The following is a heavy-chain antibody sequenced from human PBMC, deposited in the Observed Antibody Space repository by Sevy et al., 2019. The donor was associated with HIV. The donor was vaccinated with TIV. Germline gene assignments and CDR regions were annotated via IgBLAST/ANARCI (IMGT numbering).Heavy chain of an antibody. CDR3: TGGGHVGGMDV. Sequence: ASLKVSCKVYGYTLTELSMHWVRQAPGKGLEWMGCFDPEDGEAIYSQSFQGRVTLTEDTSTDTAYMELSGLRSEDTAVYYCTGGGHVGGMDVWGQGTTVTVSS. D-gene: IGHD2-15*01. CDR1: GYTLTELS. V-gene: IGHV1-24*01. CDR2: FDPEDGEA. J-gene: IGHJ6*02.